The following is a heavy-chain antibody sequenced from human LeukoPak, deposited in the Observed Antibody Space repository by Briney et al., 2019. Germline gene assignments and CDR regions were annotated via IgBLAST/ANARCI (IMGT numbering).Heavy chain of an antibody. CDR3: ARDRLELGYYYYGMDV. D-gene: IGHD1-7*01. CDR2: IYYSGST. V-gene: IGHV4-59*01. CDR1: GGSISSYY. J-gene: IGHJ6*02. Sequence: SETLSLTCTASGGSISSYYWSWIRQPPGKGLEWIGYIYYSGSTNYNPSLKSRVTISVDTSKNQFSLKLSSVTAADTAVYYCARDRLELGYYYYGMDVWGQGTTVTVSS.